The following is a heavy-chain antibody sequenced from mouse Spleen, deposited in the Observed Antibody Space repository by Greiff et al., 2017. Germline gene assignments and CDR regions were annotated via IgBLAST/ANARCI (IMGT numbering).Heavy chain of an antibody. CDR3: ARDRYSFAY. CDR1: GFTFSSYG. J-gene: IGHJ2*01. V-gene: IGHV5-6-3*01. Sequence: EVKLMESGGGLVQPGGSLKLSCAASGFTFSSYGMSWVRQTPDKRLELVATINSNGGSTYYPDSVKGRFTISRDNAKNTLYLQMSSLKSEDTAMYYCARDRYSFAYWGQGTTLTVSS. CDR2: INSNGGST.